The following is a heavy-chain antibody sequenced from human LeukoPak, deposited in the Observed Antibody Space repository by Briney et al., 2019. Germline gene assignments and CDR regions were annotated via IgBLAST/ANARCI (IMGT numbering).Heavy chain of an antibody. CDR2: IYYSGST. Sequence: SETLSLTCTVSGGSISSYYWSWIRQPPGKGLEWIGYIYYSGSTNYNPSLKSRVTISVDTSKNQFSLKLSSVTAADTAVYYCARDRGAWLQLGYFDYWGQGTLVTVSS. D-gene: IGHD5-24*01. J-gene: IGHJ4*02. CDR3: ARDRGAWLQLGYFDY. V-gene: IGHV4-59*01. CDR1: GGSISSYY.